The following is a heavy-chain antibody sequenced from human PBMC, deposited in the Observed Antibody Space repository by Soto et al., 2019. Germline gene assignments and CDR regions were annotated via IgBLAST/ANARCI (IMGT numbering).Heavy chain of an antibody. D-gene: IGHD2-21*02. V-gene: IGHV4-59*01. CDR1: GVSISSYY. Sequence: PSETLSLTCTVSGVSISSYYWSWIRQPPGKGLEWIGYIYYSGSTNYNPSLKSRVTIPVDTSKNQFSLKLSSVTAADTAVYYCARGRDCGGDCYGIYGMDVWGQGTTVTVSS. J-gene: IGHJ6*02. CDR3: ARGRDCGGDCYGIYGMDV. CDR2: IYYSGST.